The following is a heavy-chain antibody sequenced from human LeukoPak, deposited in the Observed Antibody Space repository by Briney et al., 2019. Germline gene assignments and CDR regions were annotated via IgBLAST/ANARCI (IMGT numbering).Heavy chain of an antibody. CDR2: INHSGST. Sequence: PSETLSLTCAVYGGSFSGYYWSWIRQPPGKGLEWIGEINHSGSTNYNPSLKSRVTISVDTSKNQFSLKLSSETAADTAVYYCARGYYYYGMDVWGKGTTVTVSS. CDR3: ARGYYYYGMDV. J-gene: IGHJ6*04. V-gene: IGHV4-34*01. CDR1: GGSFSGYY.